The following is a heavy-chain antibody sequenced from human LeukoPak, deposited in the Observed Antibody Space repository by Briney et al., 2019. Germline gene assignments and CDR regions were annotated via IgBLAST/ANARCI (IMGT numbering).Heavy chain of an antibody. Sequence: GGSLRLSCAASGFTFSSYNMNWVRQAPGKGLEWVSYISSSSSIIYYADSVKGRFTISRDNAKNSLYLQMNSLRAEDTAVYYCARLYSFDDFDYWGQGTLVTVSS. D-gene: IGHD5-18*01. CDR3: ARLYSFDDFDY. V-gene: IGHV3-48*04. CDR2: ISSSSSII. J-gene: IGHJ4*02. CDR1: GFTFSSYN.